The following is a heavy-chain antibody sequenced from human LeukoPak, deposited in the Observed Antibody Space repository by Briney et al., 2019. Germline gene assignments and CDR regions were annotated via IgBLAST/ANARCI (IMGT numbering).Heavy chain of an antibody. J-gene: IGHJ4*02. Sequence: GGSLRLSCAASGFTFSSYGMHWVRQAPGKGLEGVAVIWYDGSNKYYADSVKGRFTISRDNSKNTLYLQMNSLRAEDTAVYYCARGSSGWYLLFDYWGQGTLVTVSS. CDR2: IWYDGSNK. V-gene: IGHV3-33*01. CDR3: ARGSSGWYLLFDY. D-gene: IGHD6-19*01. CDR1: GFTFSSYG.